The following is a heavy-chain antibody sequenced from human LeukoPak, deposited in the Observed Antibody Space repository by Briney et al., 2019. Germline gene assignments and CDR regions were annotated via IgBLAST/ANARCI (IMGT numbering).Heavy chain of an antibody. D-gene: IGHD1-26*01. Sequence: SETLSLTCTVSGDSISGHYWSWFRQPPGKGLEWIGYIYYSGSTNYNPSLKNRVTISVDMSKNQFSLKLSSVTAADTAVYYCARGRIVGAYYSDYWGQGTLVTVSS. V-gene: IGHV4-59*08. CDR1: GDSISGHY. J-gene: IGHJ4*02. CDR3: ARGRIVGAYYSDY. CDR2: IYYSGST.